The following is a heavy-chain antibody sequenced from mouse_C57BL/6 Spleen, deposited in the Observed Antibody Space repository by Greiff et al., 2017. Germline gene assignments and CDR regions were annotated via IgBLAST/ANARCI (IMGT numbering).Heavy chain of an antibody. CDR1: GYTFTSYW. V-gene: IGHV1-72*01. CDR3: ARDYYGNLAWFAY. J-gene: IGHJ3*01. Sequence: VQLQQSGAELVKPGASVKLSCKASGYTFTSYWMHWVKQRPGRGLEWIGRIDPNSGGTKYNEKFKSKATLTVDKPSSTAYMPLSSLTSEDSAVYYLARDYYGNLAWFAYWGQGTLVTVSA. CDR2: IDPNSGGT. D-gene: IGHD2-1*01.